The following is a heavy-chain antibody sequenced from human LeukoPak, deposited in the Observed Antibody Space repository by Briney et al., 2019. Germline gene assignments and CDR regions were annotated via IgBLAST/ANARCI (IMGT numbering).Heavy chain of an antibody. D-gene: IGHD2-2*01. CDR1: GGSISSGDYY. CDR2: IYYSGST. V-gene: IGHV4-30-4*01. Sequence: KASETLSLTCTVSGGSISSGDYYWSWIRQPPGKGLEWLGYIYYSGSTYYNPSLKSRVTISVDTSKNQFSLKLSSVTAADTAVYYCARYCSSTSCYPQYYFDYWGQGTLVTVSS. CDR3: ARYCSSTSCYPQYYFDY. J-gene: IGHJ4*02.